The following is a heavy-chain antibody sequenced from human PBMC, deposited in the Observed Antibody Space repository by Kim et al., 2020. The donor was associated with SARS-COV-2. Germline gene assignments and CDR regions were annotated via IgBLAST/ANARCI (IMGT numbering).Heavy chain of an antibody. J-gene: IGHJ3*02. V-gene: IGHV4-31*03. D-gene: IGHD3-22*01. CDR2: IYYSGST. CDR3: ARARGGTMIVVVIGAFDI. CDR1: GGSISSGGYY. Sequence: SETLSLTCTVSGGSISSGGYYWSWIRQHPGKGLEWFGYIYYSGSTYYNPSLKSRVTISVDTSKNQFSLKLSSVTAADTAVYYCARARGGTMIVVVIGAFDIWGQGTMVTVSS.